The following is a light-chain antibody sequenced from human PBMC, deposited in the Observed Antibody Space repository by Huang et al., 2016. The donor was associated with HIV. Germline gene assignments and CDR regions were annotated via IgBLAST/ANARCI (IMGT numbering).Light chain of an antibody. CDR2: EAS. CDR1: QTVRNN. J-gene: IGKJ4*01. V-gene: IGKV3-15*01. Sequence: ETLMTQFPATLSVSSGERATLSCRASQTVRNNLAWYQQKPGQAPRLLFYEASSRATGVPGRFSASGSGIDFTLTISSLQSEDFAVYYCQQFNNWPPAFGGGTTVEIK. CDR3: QQFNNWPPA.